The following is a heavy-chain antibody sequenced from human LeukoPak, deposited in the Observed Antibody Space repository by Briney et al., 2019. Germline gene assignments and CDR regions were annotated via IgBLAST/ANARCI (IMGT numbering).Heavy chain of an antibody. D-gene: IGHD3-22*01. V-gene: IGHV3-9*01. CDR3: AKDSGHYYGA. J-gene: IGHJ1*01. CDR1: GFTFDDYA. CDR2: ISWNSGSI. Sequence: GGSLRLSCAASGFTFDDYAMHWVRQAPGKGLEWVSGISWNSGSIGYADSVKGRFTISRDNSKNTLYLQMSSLRAEDTAVYYCAKDSGHYYGAWGQGTLVTVSS.